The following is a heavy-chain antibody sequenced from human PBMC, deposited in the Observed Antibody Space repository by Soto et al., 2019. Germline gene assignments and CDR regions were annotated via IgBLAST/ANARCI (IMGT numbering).Heavy chain of an antibody. CDR3: ARDGGTAMVLAP. J-gene: IGHJ5*02. Sequence: QVQLQESGPGLVKPSQTLSLTCTVSGGSISSNGYYWNWIRQYPGKGLEWIGYIYHSGSTYYNPSLKSRVTISLATSKNRFSLNLSSVTAADTAMYYCARDGGTAMVLAPWGQGTLVTVSS. CDR1: GGSISSNGYY. D-gene: IGHD5-18*01. V-gene: IGHV4-31*03. CDR2: IYHSGST.